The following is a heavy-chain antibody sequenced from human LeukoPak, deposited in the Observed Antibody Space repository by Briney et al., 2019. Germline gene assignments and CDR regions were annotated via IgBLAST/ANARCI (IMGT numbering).Heavy chain of an antibody. J-gene: IGHJ6*02. D-gene: IGHD6-19*01. V-gene: IGHV3-7*03. CDR1: GFTFSSYW. Sequence: GGSLRLSCAASGFTFSSYWMSWVRQAPGKGLEWVANIKQDGSEKYYVDSVKGRFTISRDNAKNSLYLQMNSLRAEDTAVYYCARPEDESSGWYYYYGMDVWGQGTTVTVSS. CDR3: ARPEDESSGWYYYYGMDV. CDR2: IKQDGSEK.